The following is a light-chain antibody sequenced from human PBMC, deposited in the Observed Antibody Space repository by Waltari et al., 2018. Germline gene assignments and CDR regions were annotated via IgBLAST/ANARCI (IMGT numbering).Light chain of an antibody. V-gene: IGLV1-44*01. CDR3: STWDDSLNDVL. CDR2: LDD. CDR1: RSNIGRNT. Sequence: QSVLTQPPSTSGTPGERVTISCSGGRSNIGRNTVDWYQQVPGTAPQLLIYLDDQRTSGVPDLFSASKSGTSASLAISGLQSGDEADYYCSTWDDSLNDVLFGGGTRVTVL. J-gene: IGLJ2*01.